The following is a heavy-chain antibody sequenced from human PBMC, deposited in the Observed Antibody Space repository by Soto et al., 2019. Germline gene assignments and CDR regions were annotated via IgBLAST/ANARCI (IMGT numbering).Heavy chain of an antibody. CDR2: INPNSGGT. CDR1: GYTFTGYY. Sequence: ASVKVSCKASGYTFTGYYMHWVRQPPGQGLEWMGWINPNSGGTNYAQKFQGWVTMTRDTSISTAYMELSRLRSDDTAVYYCARDRGALAAAGTDYYYYGMDVWGQGTTVTVSS. J-gene: IGHJ6*01. D-gene: IGHD6-13*01. V-gene: IGHV1-2*04. CDR3: ARDRGALAAAGTDYYYYGMDV.